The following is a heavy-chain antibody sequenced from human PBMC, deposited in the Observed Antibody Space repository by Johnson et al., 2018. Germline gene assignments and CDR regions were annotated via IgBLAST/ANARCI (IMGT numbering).Heavy chain of an antibody. D-gene: IGHD3-22*01. CDR3: ARGGRRDYYDSSGLMDY. V-gene: IGHV3-74*01. Sequence: VQLQESGGGLVQPGGSLRLSCAASGFTFSSYWMHWVRQAPGKGLVWVSRINSDGSSTSYADSVKGRFTISRDNAKNTLYLQMNSLRAEDTAVYYCARGGRRDYYDSSGLMDYWGQGTLVTVSS. CDR1: GFTFSSYW. J-gene: IGHJ4*02. CDR2: INSDGSST.